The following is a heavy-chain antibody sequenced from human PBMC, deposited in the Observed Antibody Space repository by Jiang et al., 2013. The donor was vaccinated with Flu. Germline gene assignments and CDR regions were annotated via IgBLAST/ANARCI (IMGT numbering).Heavy chain of an antibody. Sequence: GASVKVSCKASGYTFTSYGISWVRQAPGQGLEWMGWISAYNGNTNYAQKLQGRVTMTTDTSTSTAYMELRSLRSDDTAVYYCARDGDYCSSTSCYRDYYGMDVWGQGTTVTVSS. CDR3: ARDGDYCSSTSCYRDYYGMDV. J-gene: IGHJ6*02. CDR2: ISAYNGNT. CDR1: GYTFTSYG. D-gene: IGHD2-2*02. V-gene: IGHV1-18*01.